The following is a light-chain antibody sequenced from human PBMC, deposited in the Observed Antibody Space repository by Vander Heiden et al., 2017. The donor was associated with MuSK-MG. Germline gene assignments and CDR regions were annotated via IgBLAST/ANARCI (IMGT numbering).Light chain of an antibody. V-gene: IGKV1-39*01. CDR3: QRSESNAYS. J-gene: IGKJ2*03. CDR1: HSISSY. Sequence: DRKMHQSPSSLSASGGDRVTTTCRRSHSISSYLKCYQQKPGKAPLLLIYASSSLHSGAPSRFSGSPSGTYFTLTISLLHPEDLTTYYCQRSESNAYSFGQGTKVEIK. CDR2: ASS.